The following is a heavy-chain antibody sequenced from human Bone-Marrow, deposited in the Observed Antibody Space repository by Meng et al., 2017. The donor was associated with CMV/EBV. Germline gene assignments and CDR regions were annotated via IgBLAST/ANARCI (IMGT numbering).Heavy chain of an antibody. Sequence: ASVKVSCKASGYTFASYYIHWVRQAPGQGLEWMGMMNPGGGDTTYAQRFQGRLTMTGGTSTNTVDMELTSLTSEDTAVYYCARAPLILWFGDLGSYYFDYWGQGTLVTVSS. CDR2: MNPGGGDT. J-gene: IGHJ4*01. CDR1: GYTFASYY. V-gene: IGHV1-46*01. CDR3: ARAPLILWFGDLGSYYFDY. D-gene: IGHD3-10*01.